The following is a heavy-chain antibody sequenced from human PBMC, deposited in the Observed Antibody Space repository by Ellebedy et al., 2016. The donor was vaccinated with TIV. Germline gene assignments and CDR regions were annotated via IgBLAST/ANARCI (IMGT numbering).Heavy chain of an antibody. CDR2: ISIST. CDR1: GFTSPSYA. CDR3: TRGRSGTSTHHAFDS. V-gene: IGHV3-23*01. J-gene: IGHJ4*02. D-gene: IGHD1-14*01. Sequence: PGGSLRLSCAASGFTSPSYAMSWVRPAPGKGLEWVSHISISTYYADAVRGSFTIFRDNSKNTLYLQMNSLRAENTAIYYCTRGRSGTSTHHAFDSWGQGTLVTVSS.